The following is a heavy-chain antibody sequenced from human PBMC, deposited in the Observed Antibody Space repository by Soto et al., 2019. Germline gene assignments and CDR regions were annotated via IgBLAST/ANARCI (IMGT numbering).Heavy chain of an antibody. CDR1: GGSISSYY. Sequence: EILSLTCTVSGGSISSYYWSWIRQPPGKGLEWIGYIYYSGSTNYNPSLKSRVTISVDTSKNQFSLKLSSVTAADTAVYYCARAYGGYADYWGQGALVTVSS. D-gene: IGHD5-12*01. V-gene: IGHV4-59*01. CDR3: ARAYGGYADY. J-gene: IGHJ4*02. CDR2: IYYSGST.